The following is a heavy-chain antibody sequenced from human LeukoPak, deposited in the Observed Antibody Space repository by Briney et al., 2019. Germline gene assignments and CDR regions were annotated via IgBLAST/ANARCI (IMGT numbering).Heavy chain of an antibody. D-gene: IGHD6-6*01. Sequence: GGSLRLSCAASGFTFSSYAMHWVRQAPGKGLEWVAVISYDGSNKYYADSVKGRFTISRDNSKNTLYLQMNSLRAEGTAVYYCARGPRSSSSHYYYYYMDVWGKGTTVTVSS. CDR2: ISYDGSNK. V-gene: IGHV3-30*01. CDR3: ARGPRSSSSHYYYYYMDV. CDR1: GFTFSSYA. J-gene: IGHJ6*03.